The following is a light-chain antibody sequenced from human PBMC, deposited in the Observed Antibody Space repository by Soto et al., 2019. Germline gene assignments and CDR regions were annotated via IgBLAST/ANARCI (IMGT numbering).Light chain of an antibody. V-gene: IGLV2-11*01. CDR1: SSDVGGYKY. CDR3: CSDAGSYTVV. CDR2: DVS. Sequence: QSVLTQPRSVSGSPGQSVTISCTGTSSDVGGYKYVSWYQQHPGKAPKLMIYDVSKRPSGVPDRFSGSKSGNTASLTISGLQTEDEADYYCCSDAGSYTVVLGGGTKLTVL. J-gene: IGLJ2*01.